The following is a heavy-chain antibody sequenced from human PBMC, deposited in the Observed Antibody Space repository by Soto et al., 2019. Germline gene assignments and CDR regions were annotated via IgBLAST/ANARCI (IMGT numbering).Heavy chain of an antibody. V-gene: IGHV4-34*01. CDR2: INHSGST. J-gene: IGHJ5*02. Sequence: QVQLQQWGAGLLKPSETLSLTCAVYGGSFSGYYWSWIRQPPGKGLEWIGEINHSGSTNYNPSLKSRVTISVATSKNQFSLKLSSVTAADTAVYYCARGRGYDFWSGYYRRKNWFDPWGQGTLVTVSS. CDR1: GGSFSGYY. D-gene: IGHD3-3*01. CDR3: ARGRGYDFWSGYYRRKNWFDP.